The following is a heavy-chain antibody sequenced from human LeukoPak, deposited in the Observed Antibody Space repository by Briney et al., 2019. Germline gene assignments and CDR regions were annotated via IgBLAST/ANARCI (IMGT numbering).Heavy chain of an antibody. CDR3: AKDGYISGGVYFDY. Sequence: GGSLRLSCAASGFTFSSYGMHWVRQAPGKGLEWVAVISHDGSKEYYADSVKGRFTISRDNSRNTLYLQMNSLGAEDTAVYYCAKDGYISGGVYFDYWGQGTLVTVSS. J-gene: IGHJ4*02. V-gene: IGHV3-30*18. D-gene: IGHD6-19*01. CDR2: ISHDGSKE. CDR1: GFTFSSYG.